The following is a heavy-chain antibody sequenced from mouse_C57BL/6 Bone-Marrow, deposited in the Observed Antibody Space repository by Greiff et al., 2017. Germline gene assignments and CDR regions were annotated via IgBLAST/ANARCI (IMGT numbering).Heavy chain of an antibody. CDR1: GYAFSSSW. CDR2: IYPGDGDT. J-gene: IGHJ2*01. D-gene: IGHD2-4*01. CDR3: AREGIYYEYGY. Sequence: VHLVESGPELVKPGASVKLSCKASGYAFSSSWMTWVKQRPGKGLEWIGRIYPGDGDTNYNGKFKGKATLTADKSSSTAYMQLSSLTSEDSAVYFGAREGIYYEYGYWGQGTILTVSS. V-gene: IGHV1-82*01.